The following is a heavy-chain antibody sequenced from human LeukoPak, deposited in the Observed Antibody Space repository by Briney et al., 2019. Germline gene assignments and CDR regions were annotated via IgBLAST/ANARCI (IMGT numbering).Heavy chain of an antibody. CDR2: IYHSGST. CDR3: ARTYDYVWGSYRYYYYYYMDV. Sequence: SETLSLTCTVSGGSISSSSYYWGWIRQPPGKGLEWIGSIYHSGSTYYNPSLKSRVTISVDTSKNPFSLKLSSVTAADTAVYYCARTYDYVWGSYRYYYYYYMDVWGKGTTVTVSS. D-gene: IGHD3-16*02. CDR1: GGSISSSSYY. V-gene: IGHV4-39*07. J-gene: IGHJ6*03.